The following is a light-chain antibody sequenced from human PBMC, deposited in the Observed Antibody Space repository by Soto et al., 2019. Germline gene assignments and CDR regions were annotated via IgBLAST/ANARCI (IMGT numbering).Light chain of an antibody. V-gene: IGLV2-14*01. CDR2: EVS. CDR1: SSDVGGYKY. CDR3: SSYTSSSTVI. J-gene: IGLJ2*01. Sequence: QSALTQPASVSGSLGQSITISCTGTSSDVGGYKYVSWYQQHPGKAPKLMIYEVSNRPSGVSNRFSGSKSGNTASLTVSGLQAEDEADYYCSSYTSSSTVIFGGGTNLTVL.